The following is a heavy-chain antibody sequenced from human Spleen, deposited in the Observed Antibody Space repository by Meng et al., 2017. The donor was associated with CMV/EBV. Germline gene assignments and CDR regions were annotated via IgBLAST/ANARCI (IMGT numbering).Heavy chain of an antibody. CDR3: ARAGVSSTYYYGMDV. CDR2: IYYSGST. CDR1: GGSISSGGYY. Sequence: GGSISSGGYYWSWIRQHPGKGLEWIGYIYYSGSTYYNPSLKSRVTISVDTSKNQFSLKLSSVTAADTAVYYCARAGVSSTYYYGMDVWGQGTLVTVSS. D-gene: IGHD3-3*01. J-gene: IGHJ6*02. V-gene: IGHV4-31*02.